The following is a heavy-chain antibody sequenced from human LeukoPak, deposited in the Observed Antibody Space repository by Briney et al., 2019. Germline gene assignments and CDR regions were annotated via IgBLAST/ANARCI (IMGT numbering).Heavy chain of an antibody. CDR2: ITPHGSEK. CDR1: GFTFITSW. Sequence: GGSLRLSCSASGFTFITSWMNWVRQAPGKGLEWVASITPHGSEKYYVDSVRGRFTISRDDDKNSVYLQMNSLRAEGTVVYYCARDRAYKAFDFWGQGNLGSGSS. CDR3: ARDRAYKAFDF. D-gene: IGHD5-24*01. J-gene: IGHJ4*02. V-gene: IGHV3-7*01.